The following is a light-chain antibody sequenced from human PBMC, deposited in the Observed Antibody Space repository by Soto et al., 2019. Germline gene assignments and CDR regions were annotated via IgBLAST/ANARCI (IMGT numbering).Light chain of an antibody. J-gene: IGKJ5*01. Sequence: EIVMTQSPATLSVSPGERATLSCRXSQSVTSKLAWYQHKSGQATRLLXXRATARAADIPDRFSGRGSGTDFTLTISRLETEDFAVYYCQQYGSSPHSSTFGQGTRLEIK. CDR3: QQYGSSPHSST. V-gene: IGKV3-20*01. CDR1: QSVTSK. CDR2: RAT.